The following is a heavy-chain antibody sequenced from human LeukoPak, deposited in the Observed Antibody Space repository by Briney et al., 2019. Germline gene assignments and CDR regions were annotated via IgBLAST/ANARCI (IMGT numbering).Heavy chain of an antibody. Sequence: GGSLRLSCAASGFTFSAYAMSWVRQAPGKGLEWVSAISGGVGTTDYADSVKGRFTISRDSSKSTLYLQMNGLRADDTAVYYCAKGHRVVPAANWFDPWGQGTLVTASS. J-gene: IGHJ5*02. CDR1: GFTFSAYA. CDR3: AKGHRVVPAANWFDP. D-gene: IGHD2-2*01. CDR2: ISGGVGTT. V-gene: IGHV3-23*01.